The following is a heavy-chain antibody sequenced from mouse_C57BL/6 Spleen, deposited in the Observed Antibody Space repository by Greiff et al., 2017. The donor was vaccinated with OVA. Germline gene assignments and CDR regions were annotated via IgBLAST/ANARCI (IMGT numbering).Heavy chain of an antibody. Sequence: QVQLQQSGAELVMPGASVKLSCKASGYTFTSYWMHWVKQRPGQGLEWIGEIDPSDSYTNYNQKFKGKSTLTVDKSSSTAYMQLSSLTSEDSAVYYCARWDDGVFDYWGQGTTLTVSS. J-gene: IGHJ2*01. CDR2: IDPSDSYT. D-gene: IGHD2-3*01. CDR1: GYTFTSYW. V-gene: IGHV1-69*01. CDR3: ARWDDGVFDY.